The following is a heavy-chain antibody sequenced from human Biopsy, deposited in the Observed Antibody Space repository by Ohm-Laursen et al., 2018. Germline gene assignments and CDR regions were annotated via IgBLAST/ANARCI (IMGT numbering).Heavy chain of an antibody. J-gene: IGHJ2*01. Sequence: SDTLSLTCSVSGDSISTYYWSWIRQPPGKGLEWIGYVYYTGSTDYNPSLQSRVTISVDTSKNRFSLRLRSVTPADTAIYYCARDRGYYSDRTVPGCFDLWGRGTLVTVSS. CDR3: ARDRGYYSDRTVPGCFDL. V-gene: IGHV4-59*01. CDR2: VYYTGST. D-gene: IGHD3-22*01. CDR1: GDSISTYY.